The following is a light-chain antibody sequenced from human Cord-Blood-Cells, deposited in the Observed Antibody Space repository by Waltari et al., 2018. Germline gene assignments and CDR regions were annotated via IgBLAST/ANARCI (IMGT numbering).Light chain of an antibody. CDR1: RLDVGGFNF. CDR2: DVS. V-gene: IGLV2-14*01. CDR3: SSYTSSSTYV. Sequence: QSALPHPASLSGSPGRSITISRSWTRLDVGGFNFHSWYQQLPGKAPKLMIYDVSKRPSGVSNRFSGSKSGNTASLTISGLQAEDEADYYCSSYTSSSTYVFGTGTKVTVL. J-gene: IGLJ1*01.